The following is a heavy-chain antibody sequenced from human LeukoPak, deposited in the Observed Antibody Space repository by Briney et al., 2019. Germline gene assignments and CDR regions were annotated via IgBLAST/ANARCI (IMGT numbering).Heavy chain of an antibody. J-gene: IGHJ4*02. CDR1: GFTFDDYA. CDR3: AKDTGYYYDSSGYYPD. V-gene: IGHV3-9*01. Sequence: GRSLRLSCAASGFTFDDYAMHWVRQAPGKGLEWVSGISWSSGSIGYADSVKGRFTISRDNAKNSLYLQMNSLRAEDTALYYCAKDTGYYYDSSGYYPDWGQGTLVTVSS. D-gene: IGHD3-22*01. CDR2: ISWSSGSI.